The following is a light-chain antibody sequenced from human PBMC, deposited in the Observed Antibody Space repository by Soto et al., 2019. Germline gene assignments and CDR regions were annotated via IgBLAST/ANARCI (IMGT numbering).Light chain of an antibody. CDR3: HQYCGSPQT. V-gene: IGKV3-20*01. Sequence: EIVLTQSPGTLSLSPGEIATLSCRASQSVSNYLAWYQRKPGQAPRLLIYGASSRASGIPDRFSGSGSGTDFTLTISRLEPEDFAVYYCHQYCGSPQTFGQGTKVEIK. CDR1: QSVSNY. CDR2: GAS. J-gene: IGKJ1*01.